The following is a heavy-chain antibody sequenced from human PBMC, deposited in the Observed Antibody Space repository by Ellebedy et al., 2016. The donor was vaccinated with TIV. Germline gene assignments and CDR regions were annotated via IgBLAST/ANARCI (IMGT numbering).Heavy chain of an antibody. J-gene: IGHJ4*02. CDR3: AKGQSRGWSLRGYCDY. CDR2: ISSSSSTI. D-gene: IGHD6-19*01. Sequence: GESLKISCAASGFTFSSYSMNWVRQAPGKGLEWVSYISSSSSTIYYADSVKGRFTISRDNAKNSLYLQMNSLRAEDTGVYYCAKGQSRGWSLRGYCDYWGQGTLVTVSS. CDR1: GFTFSSYS. V-gene: IGHV3-48*01.